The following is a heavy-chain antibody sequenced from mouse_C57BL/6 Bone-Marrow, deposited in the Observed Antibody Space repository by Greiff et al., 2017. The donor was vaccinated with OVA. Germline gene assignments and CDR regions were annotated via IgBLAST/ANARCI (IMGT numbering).Heavy chain of an antibody. D-gene: IGHD2-4*01. CDR1: GYTFTSYW. V-gene: IGHV1-64*01. J-gene: IGHJ4*01. CDR3: ASYYDYDGRHAMDY. CDR2: IHPNSGST. Sequence: QVQLQQPGAELVKPGASVKLSCKASGYTFTSYWMHWVKQRPGQGLEWIGMIHPNSGSTNYNEKFKSKATLTVDKSSSTAYMQLSSLTSEDSAVYYCASYYDYDGRHAMDYWGQGTSVTVSS.